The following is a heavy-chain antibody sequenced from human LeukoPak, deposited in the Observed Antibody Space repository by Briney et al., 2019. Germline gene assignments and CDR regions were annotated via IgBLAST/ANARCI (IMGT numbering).Heavy chain of an antibody. V-gene: IGHV3-49*03. J-gene: IGHJ4*02. CDR3: TRDPPGIVGAY. Sequence: PGGPLRLSCTASGFTFGDYAMSWFRQAPGKGREGVGFIRSKAYGGTTEYAASVKGRFTISRDDSKSIAYLQMNSLKTEDTAVYYCTRDPPGIVGAYWGQGTLVTVSS. CDR1: GFTFGDYA. CDR2: IRSKAYGGTT. D-gene: IGHD1-26*01.